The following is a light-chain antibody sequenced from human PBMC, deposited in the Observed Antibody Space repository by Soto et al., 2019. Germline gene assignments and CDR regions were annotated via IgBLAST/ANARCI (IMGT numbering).Light chain of an antibody. V-gene: IGKV3-15*01. J-gene: IGKJ1*01. CDR2: DAS. Sequence: SVSHGERATLSCRASQSISSNLAWYQQKPGQAPMLLIDDASTRAAGIPARFSGSGSGTEFTLTISSLQSEDFAVYYCQQYKKWPHTSCQGTKVDIK. CDR3: QQYKKWPHT. CDR1: QSISSN.